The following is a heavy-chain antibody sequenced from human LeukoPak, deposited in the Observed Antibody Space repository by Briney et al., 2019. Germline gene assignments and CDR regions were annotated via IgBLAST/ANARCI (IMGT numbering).Heavy chain of an antibody. Sequence: GGSLRLSCAASGFTFSNYAMTWVRQAPGKGLEWVSGISGSGDNTYYADSVKGRFTISRDDSNNALYLQMHSLRAEDTALYYCASGPPFLKYFEYWGQGTLVTVSS. J-gene: IGHJ4*02. CDR1: GFTFSNYA. D-gene: IGHD3-3*01. CDR3: ASGPPFLKYFEY. V-gene: IGHV3-23*01. CDR2: ISGSGDNT.